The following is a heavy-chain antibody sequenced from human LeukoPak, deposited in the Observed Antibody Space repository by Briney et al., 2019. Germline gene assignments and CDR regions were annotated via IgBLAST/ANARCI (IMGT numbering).Heavy chain of an antibody. D-gene: IGHD6-19*01. J-gene: IGHJ5*02. V-gene: IGHV1-2*02. CDR2: INPNSGGT. Sequence: ASVKVSCKASGYTFTGYYMHWVRQAPGQGLEWMGWINPNSGGTNYAQKFQGRVTMTRNTSISTAYMELSSLRSEDTAVYYCARGRSAPSIWFDPWGQGTLVTVSS. CDR3: ARGRSAPSIWFDP. CDR1: GYTFTGYY.